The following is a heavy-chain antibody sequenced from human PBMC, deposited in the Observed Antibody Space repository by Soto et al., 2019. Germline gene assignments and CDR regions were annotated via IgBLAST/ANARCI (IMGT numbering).Heavy chain of an antibody. D-gene: IGHD6-19*01. J-gene: IGHJ4*02. CDR2: TSYDGTYE. CDR1: GFTFSNYG. Sequence: QVQLVESGGGVVQPGRSLRLSCEASGFTFSNYGMHWVRQAPGKGLEWVAVTSYDGTYEYYADSVMGRFTISRDNSKNTLFLQMNSLRAEDTAVYYCAKDFTVDCGGSDYWGQGTLVTVSS. CDR3: AKDFTVDCGGSDY. V-gene: IGHV3-30*18.